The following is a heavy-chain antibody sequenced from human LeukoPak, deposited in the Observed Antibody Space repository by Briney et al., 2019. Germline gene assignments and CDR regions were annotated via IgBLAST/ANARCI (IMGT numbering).Heavy chain of an antibody. Sequence: SETLSLTCTVSGDSISGFHWSWIRQPPGKGLEWIGYIYYSGSTNYNPSLKSRVTISVNTSKNQFSLKLTSVTAADTAVYYCARAGFALAPHRGTPFDYWGQGTLVTVSS. V-gene: IGHV4-59*12. J-gene: IGHJ4*02. CDR3: ARAGFALAPHRGTPFDY. CDR2: IYYSGST. D-gene: IGHD6-6*01. CDR1: GDSISGFH.